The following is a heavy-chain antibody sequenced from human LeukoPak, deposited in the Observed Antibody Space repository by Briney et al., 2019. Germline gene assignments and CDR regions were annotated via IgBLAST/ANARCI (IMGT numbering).Heavy chain of an antibody. V-gene: IGHV3-72*01. D-gene: IGHD4-17*01. J-gene: IGHJ4*02. CDR2: IRNKANRYTT. CDR1: EFTFSDHY. CDR3: NTGDYPPGYSGH. Sequence: PGGSLRLSCAASEFTFSDHYMDWVRQAPGKGLXXXXXIRNKANRYTTEYAASLKGRFTISRDDSKTIAYLQMNSLTTEDTAVYYCNTGDYPPGYSGHWGQGTLVTVSS.